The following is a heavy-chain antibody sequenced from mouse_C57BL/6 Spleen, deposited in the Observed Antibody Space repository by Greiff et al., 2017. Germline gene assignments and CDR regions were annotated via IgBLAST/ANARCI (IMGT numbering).Heavy chain of an antibody. V-gene: IGHV5-17*01. D-gene: IGHD1-1*01. Sequence: EVQRVESGGGLVKPGGSLKLSCAASGFTFSDYGMHWVRQAPEKGLGWVAYISSGSSTIYYADTVKGRFTISRDNAKNTLFLQMTSLRSEDTAMYYCAKTYGRAMDYWGQGISVTVSS. J-gene: IGHJ4*01. CDR1: GFTFSDYG. CDR2: ISSGSSTI. CDR3: AKTYGRAMDY.